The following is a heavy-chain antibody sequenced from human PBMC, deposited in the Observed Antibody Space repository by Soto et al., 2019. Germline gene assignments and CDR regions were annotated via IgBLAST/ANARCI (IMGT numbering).Heavy chain of an antibody. CDR2: ISWKDEK. D-gene: IGHD1-26*01. CDR1: GFSLSTSGAG. CDR3: AHRYGGNYYRWYFDS. Sequence: QITLKESGPTLVKPTQTLTVTCTFSGFSLSTSGAGVGWIRQSPGKAPEWLALISWKDEKRYNPGLKSRLTITKDTSKHKVVLTMTDLDPVDTATYFCAHRYGGNYYRWYFDSWGQGTLVTVSS. V-gene: IGHV2-5*01. J-gene: IGHJ4*02.